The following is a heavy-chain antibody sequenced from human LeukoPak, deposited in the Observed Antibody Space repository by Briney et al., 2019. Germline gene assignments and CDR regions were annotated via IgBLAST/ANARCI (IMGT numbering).Heavy chain of an antibody. Sequence: GGSLRLSCTASGFTFGDYAMSWVRQAPGKGLEWVGFIRSKAYGGTTEYAASVKGRFTISRDDSKSIAYLQMNSLKTEDTAVYYCTRVMDYYDSSGCSFDYWGQGTLVTVSS. CDR1: GFTFGDYA. J-gene: IGHJ4*02. D-gene: IGHD3-22*01. CDR3: TRVMDYYDSSGCSFDY. CDR2: IRSKAYGGTT. V-gene: IGHV3-49*04.